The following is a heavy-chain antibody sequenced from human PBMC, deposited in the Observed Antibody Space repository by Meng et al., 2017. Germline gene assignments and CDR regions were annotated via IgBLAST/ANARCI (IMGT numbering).Heavy chain of an antibody. CDR2: IDPKSGDT. Sequence: VQPVQFGAEVKKPGASVKVSCKPSGYNFPDYWLHWVRRAPGQGLEWIGRIDPKSGDTHYAQRFQGRVTMTGDTSISTAYMELSGLRSDDTAMYYCARDEDISAAGKLFGDYWGQGTLVTVSS. J-gene: IGHJ4*02. CDR3: ARDEDISAAGKLFGDY. CDR1: GYNFPDYW. V-gene: IGHV1-2*06. D-gene: IGHD6-13*01.